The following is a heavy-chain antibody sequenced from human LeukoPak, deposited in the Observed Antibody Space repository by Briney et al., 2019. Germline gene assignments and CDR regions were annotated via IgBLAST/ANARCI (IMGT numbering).Heavy chain of an antibody. D-gene: IGHD2-21*02. CDR1: GFTFSSYW. CDR2: INQDASET. J-gene: IGHJ4*02. CDR3: ARHRVTHFDY. Sequence: GSLRLSCAASGFTFSSYWMSWVRQAPGKGLEWVAKINQDASETYYVDSVKGRFSISRDNAKNSLSLQMYSLRAEDTAVYYCARHRVTHFDYWGQGTLVTVSS. V-gene: IGHV3-7*01.